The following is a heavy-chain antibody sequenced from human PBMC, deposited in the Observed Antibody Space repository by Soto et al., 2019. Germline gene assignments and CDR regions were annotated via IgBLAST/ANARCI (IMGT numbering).Heavy chain of an antibody. CDR2: INRNGST. CDR3: GRGRGYSNAWGSYYSGMDV. D-gene: IGHD6-19*01. V-gene: IGHV4-34*01. Sequence: QVQLQQWGAGLLKPSETLSLTCAIYGGSFSNYYWNWIRQPPGKGLEWMGKINRNGSTNYSPSLKSRRTISVDTSKNQFSLKLISVTAAATAVYFCGRGRGYSNAWGSYYSGMDVWGQGTTVTVSS. CDR1: GGSFSNYY. J-gene: IGHJ6*02.